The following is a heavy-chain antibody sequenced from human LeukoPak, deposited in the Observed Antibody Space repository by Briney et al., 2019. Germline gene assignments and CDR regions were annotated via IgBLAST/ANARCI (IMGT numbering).Heavy chain of an antibody. J-gene: IGHJ4*02. D-gene: IGHD2-2*01. V-gene: IGHV3-33*01. Sequence: GSLRLSCAASGFTFSSYGMHWVRQAPGKGLEWVAVIWYDGSNKYYADSVKGRFTISRDNSKNTLYLQMNSLGAEDTAVYYCARDRVPAAQFDYWGQGTLVTVSS. CDR2: IWYDGSNK. CDR3: ARDRVPAAQFDY. CDR1: GFTFSSYG.